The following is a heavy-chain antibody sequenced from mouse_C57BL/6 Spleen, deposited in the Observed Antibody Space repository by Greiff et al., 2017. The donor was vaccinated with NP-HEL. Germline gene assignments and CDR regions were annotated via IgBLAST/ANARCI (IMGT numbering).Heavy chain of an antibody. CDR3: ARGLTTAGGYFDV. J-gene: IGHJ1*03. CDR2: INPSSGYT. Sequence: VQLQRSGAELARPGASVKMSCKASGYTFTSYTMHWVKQRPGQGLEWIGYINPSSGYTKYNQKFKDKATLTADKSSSTAYMQLSSLTSEDSAVYYCARGLTTAGGYFDVWGTGTTVTVSS. D-gene: IGHD1-1*01. CDR1: GYTFTSYT. V-gene: IGHV1-4*01.